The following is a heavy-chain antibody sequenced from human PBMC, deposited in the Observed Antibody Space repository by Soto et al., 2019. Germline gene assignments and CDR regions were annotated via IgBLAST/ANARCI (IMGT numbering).Heavy chain of an antibody. CDR3: AHIPNYYQYDWFDP. CDR2: IYWDDDK. J-gene: IGHJ5*02. Sequence: QITLKESGPTLVKPTQTLTLTCTFSGFSLTTRGVGVGWIRQPPGKALECLALIYWDDDKRYSPSLQSRLSITNDTSKNQVVLTMTNVDPVDTATYYCAHIPNYYQYDWFDPWVQGTLVSVSS. V-gene: IGHV2-5*02. CDR1: GFSLTTRGVG. D-gene: IGHD3-16*01.